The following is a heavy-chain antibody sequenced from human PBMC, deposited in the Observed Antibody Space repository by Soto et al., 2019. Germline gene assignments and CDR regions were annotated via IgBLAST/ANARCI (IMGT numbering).Heavy chain of an antibody. CDR3: AKLGFCSGGTCYLDYYNGVDV. V-gene: IGHV3-23*01. CDR1: GFTFSRNA. J-gene: IGHJ6*02. Sequence: EVQLLESGGGVVQPGGSLRLSCAASGFTFSRNAMSWVRQAPGKGLEWVSTIGSGGTAYYADSVKGRFTISSDISKNTQSLQMNSLRTEDTAVYYCAKLGFCSGGTCYLDYYNGVDVWGQGTTVTVSS. CDR2: IGSGGTA. D-gene: IGHD2-15*01.